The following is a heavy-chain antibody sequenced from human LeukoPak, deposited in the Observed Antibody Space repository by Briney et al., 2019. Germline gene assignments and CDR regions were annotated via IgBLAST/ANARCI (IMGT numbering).Heavy chain of an antibody. CDR3: ARPSRQVGPYYGMDI. J-gene: IGHJ6*02. CDR1: GGSISSYY. Sequence: PSETLSLTFTVSGGSISSYYWRWIRQPPGKGLEWIGDIYHTGSTNYNPSLKSRVTISVDTSKNQFSLKLSSVTAADTAVYYCARPSRQVGPYYGMDIWGQGTTVTVSS. V-gene: IGHV4-59*08. CDR2: IYHTGST. D-gene: IGHD1-26*01.